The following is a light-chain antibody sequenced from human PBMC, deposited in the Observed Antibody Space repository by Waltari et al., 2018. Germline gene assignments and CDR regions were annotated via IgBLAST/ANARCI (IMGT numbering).Light chain of an antibody. CDR3: LQNSHYPWT. V-gene: IGKV1-6*02. J-gene: IGKJ1*01. Sequence: VQLTPSPSSLSASVGDRVTITCRSSQDIRYDLSWYQHKPGSAPKLLIYLTYSLQSGVPPRFSGSGSGTEFTLTISSLQPEDYATYYCLQNSHYPWTFGPGTKVEI. CDR1: QDIRYD. CDR2: LTY.